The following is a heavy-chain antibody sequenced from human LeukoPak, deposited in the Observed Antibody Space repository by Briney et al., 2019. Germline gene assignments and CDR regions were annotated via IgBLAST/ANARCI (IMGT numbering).Heavy chain of an antibody. J-gene: IGHJ5*02. Sequence: ASVQFSCKASGDTFTSYGISWVRQAPGQGLEWMGWISAYNGNTNYAQKLQCRVTMTTDTYTSTPYKELRSLGSDDTAVYYCARQLNPSYYDFWSGYRWFDPWGQGTLVTVSS. CDR3: ARQLNPSYYDFWSGYRWFDP. CDR2: ISAYNGNT. CDR1: GDTFTSYG. V-gene: IGHV1-18*01. D-gene: IGHD3-3*01.